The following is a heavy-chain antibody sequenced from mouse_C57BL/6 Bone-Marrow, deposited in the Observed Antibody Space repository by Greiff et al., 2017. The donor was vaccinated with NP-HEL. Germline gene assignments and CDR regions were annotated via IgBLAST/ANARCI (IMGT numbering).Heavy chain of an antibody. CDR2: IDPSDSYT. D-gene: IGHD1-1*01. Sequence: QVQLQQPGAELVMPGASVKLSCKASGYTFTSYWMHWVKQRPGQGLEWIGEIDPSDSYTNYNQKFKGKSTLTVDKSSSTAYMQLSSLTSEDSAVYYCARLITTVVKGLDYWGQGTTLTVSS. CDR1: GYTFTSYW. CDR3: ARLITTVVKGLDY. J-gene: IGHJ2*01. V-gene: IGHV1-69*01.